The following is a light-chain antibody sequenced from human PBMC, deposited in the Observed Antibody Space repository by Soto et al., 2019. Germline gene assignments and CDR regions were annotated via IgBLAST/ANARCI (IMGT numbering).Light chain of an antibody. CDR3: QQYNNWWT. CDR2: AAS. J-gene: IGKJ1*01. Sequence: EIVMTQSPVTLSVSPGERATLSCRASQSVSSSLAWYQQQPGQAPRVLIYAASTRATGIPARFSGSGSGTEFTLTISSLQSEDFAVYYCQQYNNWWTFGQGTKVDI. CDR1: QSVSSS. V-gene: IGKV3-15*01.